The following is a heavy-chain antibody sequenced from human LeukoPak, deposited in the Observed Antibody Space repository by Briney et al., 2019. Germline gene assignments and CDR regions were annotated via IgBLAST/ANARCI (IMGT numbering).Heavy chain of an antibody. J-gene: IGHJ5*02. CDR3: ARGGGYCTNNVCPPWFDP. V-gene: IGHV4-34*01. CDR1: GGSFSGFY. D-gene: IGHD2-8*01. CDR2: INHRGST. Sequence: SETLSLTCSVYGGSFSGFYWNWIRQPPGKGLEWIGEINHRGSTHYSPSLKSRLSISVDPSKNQFSLKLSSVTAADTAVYYCARGGGYCTNNVCPPWFDPWGQGALVTVSS.